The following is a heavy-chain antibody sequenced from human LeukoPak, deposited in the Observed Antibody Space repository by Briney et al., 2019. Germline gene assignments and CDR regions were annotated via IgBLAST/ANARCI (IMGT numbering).Heavy chain of an antibody. CDR3: AREGEWELLRSDY. J-gene: IGHJ4*02. CDR1: GFTFSSYG. D-gene: IGHD1-26*01. V-gene: IGHV3-30*02. Sequence: GGSLRLSCAASGFTFSSYGMHWVRQAPGKGLEWVAFIRYDGSNKYYADSVKGRFTISRDNSKNTLYLQMNSLRAEDTAVYYCAREGEWELLRSDYWGQGTLVSVSS. CDR2: IRYDGSNK.